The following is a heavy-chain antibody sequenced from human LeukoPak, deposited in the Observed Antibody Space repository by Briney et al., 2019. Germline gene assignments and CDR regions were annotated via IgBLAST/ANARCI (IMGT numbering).Heavy chain of an antibody. Sequence: PGGTLRLSCAASGFTFSSYAMSWVRQAPGKGLEWVSAISGSGGSTYYADSVKGRFTISRDNSKNTLYLQMNSLRAEDTAVYYCARTSRSGSYYSWGQGTLVTVSS. CDR3: ARTSRSGSYYS. CDR1: GFTFSSYA. CDR2: ISGSGGST. D-gene: IGHD1-26*01. J-gene: IGHJ4*02. V-gene: IGHV3-23*01.